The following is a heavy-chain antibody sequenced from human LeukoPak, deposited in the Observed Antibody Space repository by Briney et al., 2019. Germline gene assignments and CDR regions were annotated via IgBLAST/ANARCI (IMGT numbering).Heavy chain of an antibody. D-gene: IGHD3-3*01. V-gene: IGHV3-21*01. Sequence: GESLRLSCAASGFTFSSYSMNWVRQAPGKGLEWVSSISSSSSYIYYADSVKGRFTISRDHTKNSLYLQMNSLRAEDTAVYYCARDWRYYFDYWGQGTLVTVSS. CDR2: ISSSSSYI. J-gene: IGHJ4*02. CDR3: ARDWRYYFDY. CDR1: GFTFSSYS.